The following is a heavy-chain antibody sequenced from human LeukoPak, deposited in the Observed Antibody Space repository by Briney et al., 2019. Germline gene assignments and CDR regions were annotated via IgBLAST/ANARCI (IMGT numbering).Heavy chain of an antibody. CDR3: AKDIDSSWYSAFDT. J-gene: IGHJ3*02. Sequence: GGSLRLSCAATGFTFDDYAMHWVRQAPGKGLEWVSGISWNSGSIGYANSVKGRFTISRDNAKNSLYLQMNSLRAEDTALYYCAKDIDSSWYSAFDTWGQGTMVTVSS. CDR1: GFTFDDYA. D-gene: IGHD6-13*01. V-gene: IGHV3-9*01. CDR2: ISWNSGSI.